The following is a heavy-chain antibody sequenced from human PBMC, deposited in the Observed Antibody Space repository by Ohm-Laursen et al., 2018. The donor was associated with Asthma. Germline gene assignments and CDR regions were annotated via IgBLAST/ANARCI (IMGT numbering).Heavy chain of an antibody. CDR2: IIPIFGTA. CDR3: ASGSYYFDY. CDR1: GGTFSSYA. J-gene: IGHJ4*02. Sequence: ASVKVSCKVSGGTFSSYAISWVRQAPGQGLEWMGGIIPIFGTANYAQKFQGRVTITADESTSTAYMELSSLRSEDTAVYYCASGSYYFDYWGQGTLVTVSS. V-gene: IGHV1-69*13. D-gene: IGHD1-26*01.